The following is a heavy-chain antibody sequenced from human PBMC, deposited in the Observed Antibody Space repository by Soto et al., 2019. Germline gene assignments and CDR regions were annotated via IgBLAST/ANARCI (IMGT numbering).Heavy chain of an antibody. V-gene: IGHV3-9*01. J-gene: IGHJ4*02. D-gene: IGHD3-10*01. CDR2: ISWNSGSI. Sequence: GGSLRLSCAASGFTFDDYAMHWVRQAPGKGLEWVSGISWNSGSIGYADSVKGRFTISRDNAKNSLYLQMNSLRAEDTALYYCAKSPTRGTRGLYFDYWGQGTLVTVSS. CDR3: AKSPTRGTRGLYFDY. CDR1: GFTFDDYA.